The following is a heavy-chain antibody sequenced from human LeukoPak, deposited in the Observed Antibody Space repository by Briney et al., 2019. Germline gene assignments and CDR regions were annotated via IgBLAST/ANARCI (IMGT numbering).Heavy chain of an antibody. J-gene: IGHJ4*02. CDR3: TTVSPGGLWGSYRTDYYFDY. V-gene: IGHV3-15*01. CDR1: GFTFSNAW. D-gene: IGHD3-16*02. CDR2: IKSKTDGGTT. Sequence: GGSLRLSCAASGFTFSNAWMSWVRQAPGKGLEWVGRIKSKTDGGTTDYAAPVKGRFTISRDDSKNTLYLQMNSLKTEDTAVYYCTTVSPGGLWGSYRTDYYFDYWGQGTLVTVSS.